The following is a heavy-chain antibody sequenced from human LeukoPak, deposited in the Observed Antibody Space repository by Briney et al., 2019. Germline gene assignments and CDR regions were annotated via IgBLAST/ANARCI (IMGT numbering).Heavy chain of an antibody. CDR2: ISSTGST. J-gene: IGHJ4*02. CDR3: ARDQTYSGSGIYTYFDY. D-gene: IGHD3-10*01. Sequence: SETLSLTCTVSGYSISSIHCWGWIRQPPGKGLEYLGRISSTGSTNYNPSLRSRVTISADTSKNHFSLKLTSVTAADTAVYYCARDQTYSGSGIYTYFDYWGQGILVTVSS. CDR1: GYSISSIHC. V-gene: IGHV4-38-2*02.